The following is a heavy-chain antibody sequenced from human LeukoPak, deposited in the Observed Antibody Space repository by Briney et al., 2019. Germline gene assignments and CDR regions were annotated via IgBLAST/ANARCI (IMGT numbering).Heavy chain of an antibody. CDR3: ARTHCEGDCFSAIRH. V-gene: IGHV4-39*07. CDR1: GDSLRKSTFY. J-gene: IGHJ4*02. Sequence: SETLSLTCTVSGDSLRKSTFYWAWIRQPPGKGLEWIGSIYYSGGADYNPSLQSRVTISVDTSKNEFSLKVRSVTAADTAVYFCARTHCEGDCFSAIRHWGQGTPVTVSS. CDR2: IYYSGGA. D-gene: IGHD2-21*02.